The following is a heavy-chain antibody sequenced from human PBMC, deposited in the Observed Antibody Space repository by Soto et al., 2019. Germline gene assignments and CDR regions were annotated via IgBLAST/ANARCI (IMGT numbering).Heavy chain of an antibody. CDR3: ARDSRDYYDSSGYVY. V-gene: IGHV1-46*01. CDR2: INPSGGST. Sequence: ASVKVSCKASGYTFTSYYMHWVRQAPGQGLEWMGIINPSGGSTSYAQKFQGRVTMTRDTSASTVYMELSSLRSEDTAVYYCARDSRDYYDSSGYVYWGQGTLVTVSS. J-gene: IGHJ4*02. D-gene: IGHD3-22*01. CDR1: GYTFTSYY.